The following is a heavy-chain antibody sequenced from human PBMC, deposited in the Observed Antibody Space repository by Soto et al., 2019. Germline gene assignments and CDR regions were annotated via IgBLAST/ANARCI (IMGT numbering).Heavy chain of an antibody. CDR1: DKTFLSYG. CDR2: ISPYNGNT. Sequence: QVQLVQSGAEVKKPGASVKVSCKASDKTFLSYGISWVRQGPGQGLEWMGWISPYNGNTNYAQKLQGRVTMTTDTSTSTAYMELRSLRSDDTAVYYRATQIDTVMVFRDWGQGTLVTVSS. CDR3: ATQIDTVMVFRD. J-gene: IGHJ4*02. V-gene: IGHV1-18*01. D-gene: IGHD5-18*01.